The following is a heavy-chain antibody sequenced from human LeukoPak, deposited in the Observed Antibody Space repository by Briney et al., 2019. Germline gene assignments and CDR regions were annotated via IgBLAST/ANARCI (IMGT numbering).Heavy chain of an antibody. CDR2: INHSGST. Sequence: SETLSLTCAVYGGSFSGYYWSWIRQPPGKGLEWIGEINHSGSTNYNPSLKSRVTISVDTSKNQFSLKLSSVTAADTAVYYCARVGDLHYSYYYYMDVWGKGTTVTVSS. V-gene: IGHV4-34*01. D-gene: IGHD2-21*02. CDR3: ARVGDLHYSYYYYMDV. J-gene: IGHJ6*03. CDR1: GGSFSGYY.